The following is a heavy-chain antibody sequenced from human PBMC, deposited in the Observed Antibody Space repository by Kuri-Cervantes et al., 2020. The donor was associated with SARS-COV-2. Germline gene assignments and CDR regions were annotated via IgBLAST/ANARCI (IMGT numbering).Heavy chain of an antibody. CDR1: GFTFSSYS. CDR3: ARDDDSSTVWYGLDS. V-gene: IGHV3-21*04. CDR2: ISSSSSYI. J-gene: IGHJ4*02. D-gene: IGHD4-11*01. Sequence: GGSLRLSCAASGFTFSSYSMNWVRQAPGKGLEWVSSISSSSSYIYYADSVKGRFTISRDNAKNSLYLQMNSLRAEDTAIYYCARDDDSSTVWYGLDSWGQGTLVTVSS.